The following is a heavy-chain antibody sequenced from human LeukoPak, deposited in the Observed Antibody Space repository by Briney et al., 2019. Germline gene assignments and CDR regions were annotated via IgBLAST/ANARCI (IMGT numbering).Heavy chain of an antibody. J-gene: IGHJ6*02. CDR2: IIPILGIA. D-gene: IGHD2-15*01. V-gene: IGHV1-69*04. CDR1: GGTFSSYS. CDR3: ARDRAAPMHYYGMDV. Sequence: GASVKVSCKASGGTFSSYSISWVRQAPGQGLEWMGRIIPILGIANYAQKFQGRVTITADKSTSTAYMELSSLRSEDTAVYYCARDRAAPMHYYGMDVWGQGTTVTVSS.